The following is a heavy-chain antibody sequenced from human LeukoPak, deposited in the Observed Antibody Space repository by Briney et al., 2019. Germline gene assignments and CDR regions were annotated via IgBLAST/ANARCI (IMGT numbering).Heavy chain of an antibody. CDR3: ARGEGPSGYYCGMDV. J-gene: IGHJ6*02. CDR1: GGTFSSYA. V-gene: IGHV1-69*13. Sequence: GASVKVSCKASGGTFSSYAISWVRQAPGQGLEWMGGIIPIFGTANYAQKFQGRVTITADESTSTAYMELSSLRSEDTAVYYCARGEGPSGYYCGMDVWGQGTTVTVSS. D-gene: IGHD1-26*01. CDR2: IIPIFGTA.